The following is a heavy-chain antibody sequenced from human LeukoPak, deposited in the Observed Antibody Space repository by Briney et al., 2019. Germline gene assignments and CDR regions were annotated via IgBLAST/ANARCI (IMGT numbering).Heavy chain of an antibody. J-gene: IGHJ6*03. CDR3: ARDLLRLNYYYMDV. Sequence: SQTLSLTCTVSGGSISSGSYYWSWIRQPAGKGLEWIGRIYTSGCTNYNPSLKSRVTISVDTSKNQFSLKLSSVTAADTAVYYCARDLLRLNYYYMDVWGKGTTVTVSS. D-gene: IGHD3-3*01. V-gene: IGHV4-61*02. CDR1: GGSISSGSYY. CDR2: IYTSGCT.